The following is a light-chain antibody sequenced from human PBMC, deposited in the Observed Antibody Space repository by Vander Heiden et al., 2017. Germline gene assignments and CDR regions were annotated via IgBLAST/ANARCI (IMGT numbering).Light chain of an antibody. CDR1: QSLFFRSDDKNY. J-gene: IGKJ1*01. CDR3: QQYYSTPWT. Sequence: DTVMTQSPDSLAVSLGERATTTCTSSQSLFFRSDDKNYLAWFQQKVGQPPKQLIYWASFREPGVPDRFIGSGSGTDFTLTISSLQPEDVAVYYCQQYYSTPWTFGQGTKVEVK. V-gene: IGKV4-1*01. CDR2: WAS.